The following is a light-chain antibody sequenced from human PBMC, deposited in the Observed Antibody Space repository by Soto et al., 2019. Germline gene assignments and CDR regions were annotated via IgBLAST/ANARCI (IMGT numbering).Light chain of an antibody. Sequence: QSVLTQPPSASGTPGLRVTVSCYGSTSDIGTNAVNWFQHLPGTAPRLLIYTNNQRPSGVPDRFSGSKSGTSASLAISGLQSEDEADYYCATWHDSFYVFGTGTKLTVL. CDR1: TSDIGTNA. CDR3: ATWHDSFYV. V-gene: IGLV1-44*01. CDR2: TNN. J-gene: IGLJ1*01.